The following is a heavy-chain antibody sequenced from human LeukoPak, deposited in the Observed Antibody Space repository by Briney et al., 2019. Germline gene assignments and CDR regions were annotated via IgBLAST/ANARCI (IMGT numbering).Heavy chain of an antibody. J-gene: IGHJ5*02. CDR1: GFTFNSYW. CDR3: VSDLCGGDDQ. D-gene: IGHD3-3*01. V-gene: IGHV3-74*01. CDR2: IDEDGKTI. Sequence: GGSLRLSCAASGFTFNSYWMHSVRQAPGKGLVWVSRIDEDGKTIDYADSVKGRFTISGDNAKDTLYLQMSSLRDEDTAVYYCVSDLCGGDDQWGRGTLVTVSS.